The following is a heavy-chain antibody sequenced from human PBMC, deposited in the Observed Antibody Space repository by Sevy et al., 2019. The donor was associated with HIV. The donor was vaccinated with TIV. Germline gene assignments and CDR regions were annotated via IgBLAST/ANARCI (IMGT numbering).Heavy chain of an antibody. CDR1: GFTFDDYA. J-gene: IGHJ6*02. D-gene: IGHD6-13*01. Sequence: GGSLRLSCAVSGFTFDDYAMHWVRQAPGKGLEWVSLISWDGGSTYYADSVKGRFTISRDNSKNSLYLQMNSLRAEDTALYYCAKPYRIAVAGDYYYSGMDVCGQGTMVTVSS. CDR2: ISWDGGST. CDR3: AKPYRIAVAGDYYYSGMDV. V-gene: IGHV3-43D*03.